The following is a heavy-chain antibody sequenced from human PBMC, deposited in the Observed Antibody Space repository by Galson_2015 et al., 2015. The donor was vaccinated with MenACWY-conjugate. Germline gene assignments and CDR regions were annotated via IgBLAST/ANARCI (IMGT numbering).Heavy chain of an antibody. Sequence: SLRLSCAASEFTFNSHWMSWVRQAPGKGLEWVADMKKDGSEKYYVDSVKGRFTISRDNSKNSLYLQMNSLRAEDTAIYYCARGPAYGGRVDFLDFWGQGTLVTVSS. D-gene: IGHD4-23*01. CDR2: MKKDGSEK. V-gene: IGHV3-7*03. CDR3: ARGPAYGGRVDFLDF. CDR1: EFTFNSHW. J-gene: IGHJ4*02.